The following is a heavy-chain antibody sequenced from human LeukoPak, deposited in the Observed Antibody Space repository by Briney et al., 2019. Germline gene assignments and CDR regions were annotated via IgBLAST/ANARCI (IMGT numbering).Heavy chain of an antibody. Sequence: SETLSLTCAVYAGSFSGYYWSWIRQPPGKGLEWIGEINHSGSTNYNPSLKSRVTISVDTSKNQFSLKLSSVTAADTAVYYCARENYDSSGYYWGSSRLGNDAFDIWGQGTMVTVSS. J-gene: IGHJ3*02. CDR3: ARENYDSSGYYWGSSRLGNDAFDI. D-gene: IGHD3-22*01. CDR1: AGSFSGYY. CDR2: INHSGST. V-gene: IGHV4-34*01.